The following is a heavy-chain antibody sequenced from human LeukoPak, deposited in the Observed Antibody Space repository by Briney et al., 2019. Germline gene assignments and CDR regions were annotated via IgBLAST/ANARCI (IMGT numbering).Heavy chain of an antibody. V-gene: IGHV3-64*01. CDR2: ISSNGGST. J-gene: IGHJ4*02. CDR3: ARVHYDSSGYYYTSYFDY. Sequence: PGGSLRLSCAASGCTFSSYAMHWVRQAPGKGLEYVSAISSNGGSTYYANSVKGRFTISRDNSKNTQYLQMGSLRAEDMAVYYCARVHYDSSGYYYTSYFDYWGQGTLVTVSS. D-gene: IGHD3-22*01. CDR1: GCTFSSYA.